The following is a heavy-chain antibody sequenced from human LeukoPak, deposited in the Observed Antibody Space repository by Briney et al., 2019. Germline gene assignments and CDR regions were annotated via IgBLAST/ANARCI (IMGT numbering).Heavy chain of an antibody. CDR2: MNPNSGNT. CDR3: ARGRGLSMVRGVISAY. Sequence: ASVKVPCKASGYTFTSYDINWVRQATGQGLEWMGWMNPNSGNTGYAQKFQGRVTMTRNTSISTAYMELSSLRSEDTAVYYCARGRGLSMVRGVISAYWGQGTLVTVSS. V-gene: IGHV1-8*01. D-gene: IGHD3-10*01. CDR1: GYTFTSYD. J-gene: IGHJ4*02.